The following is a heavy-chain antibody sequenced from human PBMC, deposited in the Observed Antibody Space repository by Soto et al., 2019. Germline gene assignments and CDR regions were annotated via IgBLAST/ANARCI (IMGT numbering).Heavy chain of an antibody. Sequence: SETLSLTRTVSGGSIRGYYWSWVRQSPGKGLEWIGYIHYSGSTNYNPSPKSRVTISVDTSKNQLSLKLSSVTAADTAVYYCATQEVGGSYVYTFDPWGQGTLVTVSS. CDR2: IHYSGST. CDR1: GGSIRGYY. J-gene: IGHJ5*02. D-gene: IGHD1-26*01. V-gene: IGHV4-59*01. CDR3: ATQEVGGSYVYTFDP.